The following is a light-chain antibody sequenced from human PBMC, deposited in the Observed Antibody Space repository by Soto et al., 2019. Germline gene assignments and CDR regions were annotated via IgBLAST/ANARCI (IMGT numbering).Light chain of an antibody. CDR2: AGS. CDR1: SSDIGSYNH. Sequence: QSVLTQPASVSGSAGQSITISCSGTSSDIGSYNHVAWYQQFPGKSPKLMIYAGSDRPPGVSDRFSGSKSGITASLTISGLQTEDEADYYCISYTDRQSYLFGTGTKVTVL. V-gene: IGLV2-14*03. CDR3: ISYTDRQSYL. J-gene: IGLJ1*01.